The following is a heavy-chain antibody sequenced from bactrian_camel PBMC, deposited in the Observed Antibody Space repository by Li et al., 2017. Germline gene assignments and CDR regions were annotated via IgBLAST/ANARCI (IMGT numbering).Heavy chain of an antibody. V-gene: IGHV3S55*01. J-gene: IGHJ4*01. CDR2: VDYDGTT. Sequence: HVQLVESGGGSVQAGGSLRLSCTAREHTYSRYHMGWFQQTPGKEREGIAYVDYDGTTVYDAPVKGRFTISRDKPKNTLYLQMDKLKPDDTGMYYCAARVCYYGTSIVFSSSSYTYWGQGTQVTVS. CDR3: AARVCYYGTSIVFSSSSYTY. CDR1: EHTYSRYH. D-gene: IGHD6*01.